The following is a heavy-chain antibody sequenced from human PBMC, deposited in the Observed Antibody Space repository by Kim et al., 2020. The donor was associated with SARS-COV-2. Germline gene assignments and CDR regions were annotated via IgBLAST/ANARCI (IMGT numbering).Heavy chain of an antibody. V-gene: IGHV3-13*01. D-gene: IGHD2-15*01. J-gene: IGHJ5*02. CDR3: ARDVWGCSGGSCYNWFDP. CDR2: IGTAGDT. CDR1: GFTFSSYD. Sequence: GGSLRLSCAASGFTFSSYDMHWVRQATGKGLEWVSAIGTAGDTYYPGSVKGRFTISRENAKNSLYLQMNSLRAGDTAVYYCARDVWGCSGGSCYNWFDPWGQGTLVTVSS.